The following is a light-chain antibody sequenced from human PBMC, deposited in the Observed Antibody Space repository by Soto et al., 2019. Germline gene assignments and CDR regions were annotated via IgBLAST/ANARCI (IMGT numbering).Light chain of an antibody. CDR1: SSNIGSHY. CDR3: AAWDDSLSGRV. Sequence: QSVLTQPPSASGTPGQRVSISCSGSSSNIGSHYVYWYQQLPGTAPKLVIYRNNQRPSGVPDRFSGSKSGTSASLAISGLRSDDEADYYCAAWDDSLSGRVFGGGTKLTVL. CDR2: RNN. V-gene: IGLV1-47*01. J-gene: IGLJ2*01.